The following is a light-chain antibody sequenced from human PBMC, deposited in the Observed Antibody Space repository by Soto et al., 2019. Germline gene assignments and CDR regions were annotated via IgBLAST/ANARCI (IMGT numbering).Light chain of an antibody. J-gene: IGKJ4*01. CDR1: QRCSSY. Sequence: EIVLTQSAATLSSSAGERATLSWRASQRCSSYLAWYQQKPGQAPRLLIYDASNGATGIPGRFSGSGSGTYFTLTISSLEPEDFAVYYSQQRSDWPPLTFGGGTKVEIK. CDR2: DAS. V-gene: IGKV3-11*01. CDR3: QQRSDWPPLT.